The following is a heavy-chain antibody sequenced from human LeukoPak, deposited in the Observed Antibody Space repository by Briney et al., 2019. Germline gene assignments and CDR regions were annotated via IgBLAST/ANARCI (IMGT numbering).Heavy chain of an antibody. J-gene: IGHJ4*02. CDR2: MNSDWSDT. V-gene: IGHV3-74*01. D-gene: IGHD6-19*01. CDR1: GFTFSSYW. CDR3: ASCVAVPGLPDY. Sequence: GGSLRLSCAASGFTFSSYWMYWVRQAPGKGLVLVSRMNSDWSDTSYADSVHVRFTTSTDNAKNTLYLQMNSLRAEDTAVYYCASCVAVPGLPDYWGQGTLVTVSS.